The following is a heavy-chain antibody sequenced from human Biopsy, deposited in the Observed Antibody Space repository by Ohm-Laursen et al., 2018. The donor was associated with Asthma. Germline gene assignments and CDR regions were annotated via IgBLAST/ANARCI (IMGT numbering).Heavy chain of an antibody. CDR3: ARGPNYHGSGRAPIGMDV. D-gene: IGHD3-10*01. Sequence: TLSLTCTVSGGSVSTGSYYWSWIRQPPGKGLEWLGYIYYTGSDNYNPSLKSRVTISLDTSKNQFSLRLNSVTAADTAVYYCARGPNYHGSGRAPIGMDVWGQGTTVTVSS. V-gene: IGHV4-61*01. CDR2: IYYTGSD. J-gene: IGHJ6*02. CDR1: GGSVSTGSYY.